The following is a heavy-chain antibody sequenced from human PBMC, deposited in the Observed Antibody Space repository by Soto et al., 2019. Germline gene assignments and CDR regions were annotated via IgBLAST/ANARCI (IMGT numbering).Heavy chain of an antibody. CDR3: ARVPGQLETGVDY. D-gene: IGHD1-1*01. CDR1: GFTFSSYS. J-gene: IGHJ4*02. V-gene: IGHV3-21*01. Sequence: EVQLVESGGGLVKPGGSLRLSCAASGFTFSSYSMNWVRQAPGKGLEWVSSISSSSSYIYYADSVKGRFTISRDNAKNSLYLQMTSLRAEDTAVYYCARVPGQLETGVDYWGQGTLVTVSS. CDR2: ISSSSSYI.